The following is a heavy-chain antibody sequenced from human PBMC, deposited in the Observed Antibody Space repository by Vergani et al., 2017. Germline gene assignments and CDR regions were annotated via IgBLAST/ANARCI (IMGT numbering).Heavy chain of an antibody. CDR2: ISGSGGST. J-gene: IGHJ4*02. D-gene: IGHD5-18*01. Sequence: EVQLLESGGGLVQPGGSLRLSCAASGFTFSSYAMSWVRQAPGKGLEWVSAISGSGGSTYYADSVKGRFTISRYNSKNTLYLQMNSRRAEDTAVYYCAKARGYSYGYHDYWGQGTLVTVSS. CDR3: AKARGYSYGYHDY. CDR1: GFTFSSYA. V-gene: IGHV3-23*01.